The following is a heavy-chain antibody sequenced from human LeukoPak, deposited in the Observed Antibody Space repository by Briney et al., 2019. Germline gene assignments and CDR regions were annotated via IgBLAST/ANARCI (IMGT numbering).Heavy chain of an antibody. CDR1: GGSISSSSYY. CDR2: IYYSGST. D-gene: IGHD2-21*02. CDR3: AANTLCGGDCYRYYYYYYGMDV. V-gene: IGHV4-39*01. Sequence: PSGTLSLTCTASGGSISSSSYYWGWIRQPPGKGLEWIGSIYYSGSTYYNPSLKSRVTISVDTSKNQFSLKLSSVTAADTAVYYCAANTLCGGDCYRYYYYYYGMDVWGQGTTVTVSS. J-gene: IGHJ6*02.